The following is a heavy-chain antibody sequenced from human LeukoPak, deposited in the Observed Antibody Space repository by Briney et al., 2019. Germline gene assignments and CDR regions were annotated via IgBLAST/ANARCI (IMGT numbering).Heavy chain of an antibody. V-gene: IGHV4-59*01. D-gene: IGHD6-13*01. J-gene: IGHJ2*01. CDR3: ARVYYSSSYDYWYFDL. Sequence: SETLSLTCTVSGGSTRSYYWSWIRQPPGKGLEWIGYIYYSGNTKYNPSLKSRVTISVDTSKNQFSLKLRSVTAADTAVYYCARVYYSSSYDYWYFDLWGRGTLVTVSS. CDR1: GGSTRSYY. CDR2: IYYSGNT.